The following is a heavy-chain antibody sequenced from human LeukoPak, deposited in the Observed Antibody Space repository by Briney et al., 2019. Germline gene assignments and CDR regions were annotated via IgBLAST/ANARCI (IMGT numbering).Heavy chain of an antibody. CDR3: ARDDSLFGMDV. CDR2: ISSSSSYI. V-gene: IGHV3-21*01. CDR1: GFTFSSYS. Sequence: PGGSLRLSCAAPGFTFSSYSMNWVRQAPGKGLEWVSSISSSSSYIYYADSVKGRFTISRDNAKNSLYLQMNSLRAEDTAVYYCARDDSLFGMDVWGQGTTVTVSS. J-gene: IGHJ6*02. D-gene: IGHD3-22*01.